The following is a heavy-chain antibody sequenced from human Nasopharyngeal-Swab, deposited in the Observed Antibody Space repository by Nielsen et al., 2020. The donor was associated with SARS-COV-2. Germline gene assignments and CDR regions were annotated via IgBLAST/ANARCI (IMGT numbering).Heavy chain of an antibody. Sequence: GGSLRLSCAASGFTFSSYSMNWVRQAPGKGLEWVSYISSSSSTIYYADSVKGRFTISRDNAKNPLYLQMNSLRAEDTAVYYCARGRWNYYYYYGMDVWGQGTTVTVSS. V-gene: IGHV3-48*04. CDR3: ARGRWNYYYYYGMDV. J-gene: IGHJ6*02. CDR2: ISSSSSTI. CDR1: GFTFSSYS. D-gene: IGHD2-15*01.